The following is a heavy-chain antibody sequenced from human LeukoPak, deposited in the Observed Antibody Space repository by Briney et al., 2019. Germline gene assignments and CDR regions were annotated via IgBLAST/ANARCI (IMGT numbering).Heavy chain of an antibody. D-gene: IGHD2-2*01. J-gene: IGHJ6*03. V-gene: IGHV3-53*01. CDR2: IYSGGST. CDR1: GFTVSSNY. Sequence: GSLRLSCAASGFTVSSNYMSWVRQAPGKGLEWVSVIYSGGSTYYADSVKGRFTISRDNSKNTLYLQMNSLRAEDTAVYYCAKYRRKYCSSTSCSPGYYYYMDVWGKGTTVTVSS. CDR3: AKYRRKYCSSTSCSPGYYYYMDV.